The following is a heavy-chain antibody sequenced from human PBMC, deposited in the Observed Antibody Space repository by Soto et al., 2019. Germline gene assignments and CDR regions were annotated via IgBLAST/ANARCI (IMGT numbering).Heavy chain of an antibody. CDR3: ARDGNLSSSYGDFDY. CDR1: GGAFNNYG. D-gene: IGHD6-6*01. Sequence: QVELVQSGAEVKKPGSSVRVSYKASGGAFNNYGFTWVRQASGQGLEWMGQIIPLFSTTHYAQKFQGRVSITADGSTSTVRMELSSLTSEDTAVYYCARDGNLSSSYGDFDYWGQGTLVIVSS. CDR2: IIPLFSTT. V-gene: IGHV1-69*01. J-gene: IGHJ4*02.